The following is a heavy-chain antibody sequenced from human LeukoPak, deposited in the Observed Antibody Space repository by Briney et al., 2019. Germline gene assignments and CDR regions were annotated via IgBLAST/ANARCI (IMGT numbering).Heavy chain of an antibody. Sequence: SETLSLTCSVSGGSLTNYYWGWIRQPPGKGLEFIGYIHSDGTTNYDSSLQSRVAISLDTSKIQFSLRLYSVTAADTALYFCARLNFRGGEALHFDSWGQGTLVTVST. CDR2: IHSDGTT. CDR3: ARLNFRGGEALHFDS. V-gene: IGHV4-4*09. J-gene: IGHJ4*02. D-gene: IGHD3-16*01. CDR1: GGSLTNYY.